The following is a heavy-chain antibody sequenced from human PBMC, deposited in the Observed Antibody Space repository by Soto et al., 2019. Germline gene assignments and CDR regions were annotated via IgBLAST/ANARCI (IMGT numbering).Heavy chain of an antibody. CDR3: AKGKYMFGYGYLDL. D-gene: IGHD3-3*02. Sequence: GGSLRLSCAASGFTFSTYGMHWVRQAPGKGLEWVGLISYDGVNKYYADSVEGRFTISRDNSKNTLYLQMNSLRAEDTAVYYCAKGKYMFGYGYLDLWGRGTLVTVYS. CDR1: GFTFSTYG. V-gene: IGHV3-30*18. J-gene: IGHJ2*01. CDR2: ISYDGVNK.